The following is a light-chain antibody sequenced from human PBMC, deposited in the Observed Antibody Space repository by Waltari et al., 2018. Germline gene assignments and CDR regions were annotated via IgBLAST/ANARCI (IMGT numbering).Light chain of an antibody. J-gene: IGKJ4*01. CDR3: QQYDNLPGT. Sequence: DIQMTQSPSSLSASAGDRVTITCHASQDITSYLNWYRQKPGKAPQLLIYDASNLETGVPSRFSGSGSGTDFTFTISSLQPEDVATYYCQQYDNLPGTFGGGTKVEIK. CDR1: QDITSY. CDR2: DAS. V-gene: IGKV1-33*01.